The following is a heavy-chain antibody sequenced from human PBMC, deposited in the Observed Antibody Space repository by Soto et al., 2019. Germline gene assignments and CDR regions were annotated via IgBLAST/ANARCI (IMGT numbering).Heavy chain of an antibody. J-gene: IGHJ4*02. CDR3: AKDREGLWFGELPYYFDY. Sequence: EVQLLESGGGLVQPGGSLRLSCAASGFTFSSYAMSWVRQAPGKGLEWVSAISGSGGSTYYADSVKGRFTISRDNSKNTXXRQMNSLRAEDTAVYYCAKDREGLWFGELPYYFDYWGQGTLVTVSS. CDR1: GFTFSSYA. CDR2: ISGSGGST. V-gene: IGHV3-23*01. D-gene: IGHD3-10*01.